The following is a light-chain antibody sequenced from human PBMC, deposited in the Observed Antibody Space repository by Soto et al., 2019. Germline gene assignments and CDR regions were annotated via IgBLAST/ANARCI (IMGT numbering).Light chain of an antibody. Sequence: DMRMTQSAASLSASGGGRVTITCRASQSIANYLNWYQQKPGKAPKLRIYAASTLQSGVPSKFSGSGFGTDFTLTISSLQTEDFATYYCQQNYSPPPITFGQGTRLEI. CDR1: QSIANY. CDR2: AAS. CDR3: QQNYSPPPIT. V-gene: IGKV1-39*01. J-gene: IGKJ5*01.